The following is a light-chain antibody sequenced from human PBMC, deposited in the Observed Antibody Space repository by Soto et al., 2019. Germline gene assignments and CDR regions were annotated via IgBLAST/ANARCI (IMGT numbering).Light chain of an antibody. V-gene: IGLV2-23*03. CDR1: SSDIGSYNL. J-gene: IGLJ3*02. CDR2: KGS. Sequence: QSVLTQPASVSGSPGQSITISCTGTSSDIGSYNLVSWYQQHPGRAPKLMIYKGSERPSGVSYRFSGSKSGYTASLTISGLQAEDEADYYCCSYAGGSTFVVFGGGTKLTVL. CDR3: CSYAGGSTFVV.